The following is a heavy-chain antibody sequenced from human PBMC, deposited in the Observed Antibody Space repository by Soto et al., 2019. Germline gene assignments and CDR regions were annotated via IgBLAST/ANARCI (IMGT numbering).Heavy chain of an antibody. Sequence: EVQLVESGGGLIQPGGSLRLSCAASGFTVTSNYLAWVRQASGKGLEWVSVIYSGTNTYYADSVKGRFTTSRDNSKNTLYLQMNSLRVEDTAMYYCARDRTTWAFDVWGQGTMVTVSS. D-gene: IGHD4-17*01. CDR1: GFTVTSNY. J-gene: IGHJ3*01. V-gene: IGHV3-53*01. CDR3: ARDRTTWAFDV. CDR2: IYSGTNT.